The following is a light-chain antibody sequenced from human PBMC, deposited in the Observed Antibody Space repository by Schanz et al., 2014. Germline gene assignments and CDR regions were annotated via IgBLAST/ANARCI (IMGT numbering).Light chain of an antibody. CDR3: QQYGSSPWT. CDR2: AAS. CDR1: QRISSY. V-gene: IGKV1-39*01. J-gene: IGKJ1*01. Sequence: DVQMTQSPSSLSASVGDRVTITCRASQRISSYLNWYQQKPGKAPKFLIYAASNLQSGVPSRFSGSGSGTDFTLTISSLQPEDFAVYYCQQYGSSPWTFGQGTKVEIK.